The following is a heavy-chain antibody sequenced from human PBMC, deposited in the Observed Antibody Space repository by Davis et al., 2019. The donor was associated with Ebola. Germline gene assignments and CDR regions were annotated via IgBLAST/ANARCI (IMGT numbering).Heavy chain of an antibody. V-gene: IGHV3-23*01. CDR3: AKQGHTGGYSYLDY. CDR1: GFTFSNYA. CDR2: ITSSGNNS. J-gene: IGHJ4*02. D-gene: IGHD1-26*01. Sequence: LKIPCATSGFTFSNYALSWLRQPPAKGLEWLSSITSSGNNSYYAGSVKGRFTSVGDNSRDTLYLQMNSLSAEDTAVYYCAKQGHTGGYSYLDYWGQGTLVTVSS.